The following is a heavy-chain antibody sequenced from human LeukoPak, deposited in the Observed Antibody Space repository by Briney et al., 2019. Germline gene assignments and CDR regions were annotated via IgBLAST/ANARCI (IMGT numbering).Heavy chain of an antibody. Sequence: GGSLRPSCAVSGLTFSGRAMTWVRQAPGQGLQWVSSIDISGDNTAYADAVKGRFTISRDNSKNTLYLQMNSLRAEDTAVHYCAKDGGYSYGQYFRHWGQGTLVTVSS. V-gene: IGHV3-23*01. D-gene: IGHD5-18*01. CDR1: GLTFSGRA. CDR3: AKDGGYSYGQYFRH. J-gene: IGHJ1*01. CDR2: IDISGDNT.